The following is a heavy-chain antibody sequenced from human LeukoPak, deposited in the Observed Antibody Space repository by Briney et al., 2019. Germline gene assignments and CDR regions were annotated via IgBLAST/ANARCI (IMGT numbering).Heavy chain of an antibody. D-gene: IGHD2-2*01. CDR3: ARDPRTSPDQLLFWFDP. J-gene: IGHJ5*02. V-gene: IGHV4-34*01. CDR1: GGSFSGYY. CDR2: INHSGST. Sequence: SETLSLTCAVYGGSFSGYYWSWIRQPPGKGLEWIGEINHSGSTNYNPSLKSRVTISVDTSKNQFSLKLSSVTAADTAVYYCARDPRTSPDQLLFWFDPWGQGTLVTVSS.